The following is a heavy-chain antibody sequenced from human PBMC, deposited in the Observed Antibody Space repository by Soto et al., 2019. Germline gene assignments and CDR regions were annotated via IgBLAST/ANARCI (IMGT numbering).Heavy chain of an antibody. V-gene: IGHV4-34*01. Sequence: SETLSLTCGVYGGSFSGYYWSLIRQPPGKGLEWIGEINHSGSTNYNPSLKSRITINPDTSNNQLSLQLNSVTPDDTAVYYCARLIGNSWLDSWGQGTLVTVSS. CDR1: GGSFSGYY. D-gene: IGHD2-8*01. CDR3: ARLIGNSWLDS. CDR2: INHSGST. J-gene: IGHJ5*01.